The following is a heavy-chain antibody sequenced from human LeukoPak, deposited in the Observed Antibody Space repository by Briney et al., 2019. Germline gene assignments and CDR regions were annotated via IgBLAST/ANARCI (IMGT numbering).Heavy chain of an antibody. J-gene: IGHJ4*02. CDR2: INHSGST. CDR3: ARGRLLRYFDWSSRTYFDY. CDR1: GGSISSGGYS. V-gene: IGHV4-30-2*01. D-gene: IGHD3-9*01. Sequence: SETLSLTCAVSGGSISSGGYSWSWIRQPPGKGLEWIGEINHSGSTNYNPSLKSRVTISVDTSKNQFSLKLSSVTAADTAVYYCARGRLLRYFDWSSRTYFDYWGQGTLVTVSS.